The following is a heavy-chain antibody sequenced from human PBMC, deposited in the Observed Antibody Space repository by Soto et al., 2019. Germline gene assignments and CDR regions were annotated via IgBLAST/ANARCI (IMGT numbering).Heavy chain of an antibody. CDR3: VRDGTKNLRDRFEP. J-gene: IGHJ5*02. CDR1: GASLSRYY. CDR2: IYATGDT. Sequence: SETLSLTCNVSGASLSRYYWSWIRQPPGKGLEWVGRIYATGDTDYNPSLKSRISMSVDMSKKQFSLTLRSVTAADTAIYYCVRDGTKNLRDRFEPWGRGILVTVSS. V-gene: IGHV4-4*07. D-gene: IGHD1-26*01.